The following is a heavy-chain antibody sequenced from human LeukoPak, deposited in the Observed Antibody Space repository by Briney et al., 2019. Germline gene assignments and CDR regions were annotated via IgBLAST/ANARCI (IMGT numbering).Heavy chain of an antibody. CDR3: ARGGWNKFDY. D-gene: IGHD3-22*01. J-gene: IGHJ4*02. CDR1: GVSISSSNSY. CDR2: IYYSGNT. Sequence: SETLSLTCTVSGVSISSSNSYWGWIRQPPGKGLEWIGSIYYSGNTYYNASLKSQVSISIDTSKNQFSLRLTSVTAADTAVYYCARGGWNKFDYWGQGTLVTVSS. V-gene: IGHV4-39*07.